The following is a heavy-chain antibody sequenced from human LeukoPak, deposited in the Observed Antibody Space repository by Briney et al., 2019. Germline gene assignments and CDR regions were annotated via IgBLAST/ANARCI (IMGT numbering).Heavy chain of an antibody. V-gene: IGHV1-46*01. CDR2: INPSGGST. CDR3: ARDLAAADTTGALSWDYYYYYMDV. J-gene: IGHJ6*03. CDR1: GYTFTSYY. Sequence: GASVKVSCKASGYTFTSYYMHWVRQAPGQGLEWMGIINPSGGSTSYAQKFQGRVTMTRDTSTSTVYMELSSLRSEGTAVYYCARDLAAADTTGALSWDYYYYYMDVWGKGTTVTISS. D-gene: IGHD6-13*01.